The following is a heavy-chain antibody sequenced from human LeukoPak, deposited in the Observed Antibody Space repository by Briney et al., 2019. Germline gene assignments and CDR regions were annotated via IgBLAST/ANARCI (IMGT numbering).Heavy chain of an antibody. CDR1: GGSISSYY. CDR2: IDYGGST. J-gene: IGHJ4*02. Sequence: SETLSLTCPVSGGSISSYYWSWIRQPPGKGLEWIGFIDYGGSTNYNPSLKSRVTISVDTSKNQFSLKLGSLTAADTAVYYCARSRSWPQYYFDYWGQGTLVTVSS. V-gene: IGHV4-59*08. CDR3: ARSRSWPQYYFDY. D-gene: IGHD6-13*01.